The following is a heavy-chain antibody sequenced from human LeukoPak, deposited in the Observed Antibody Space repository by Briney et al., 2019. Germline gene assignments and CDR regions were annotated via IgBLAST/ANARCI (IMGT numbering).Heavy chain of an antibody. CDR3: AAYDTGGYASKYFQH. D-gene: IGHD3-22*01. V-gene: IGHV3-30-3*01. CDR1: GFTFNTYA. CDR2: ISSVGTVK. Sequence: GGSLRLSCAASGFTFNTYAMHWVRQAPGKGLEWLAIISSVGTVKYYADSVKGRFTISRDNAKNTLYLQINSLRAEDTAVYYCAAYDTGGYASKYFQHWGQGTLVTVSS. J-gene: IGHJ1*01.